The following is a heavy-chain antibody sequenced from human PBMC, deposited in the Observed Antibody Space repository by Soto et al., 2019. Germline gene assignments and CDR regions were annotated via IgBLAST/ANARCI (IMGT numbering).Heavy chain of an antibody. CDR3: AGGSSWYDVDWFDP. CDR2: FYNRGST. D-gene: IGHD6-13*01. CDR1: GGSISGYY. Sequence: EPLSLXCTVSGGSISGYYWSWLRQPPGKGLEWIGYFYNRGSTNYNPSLKSQVTISVDTSKNQFSVKLTSVTAADTVVYYCAGGSSWYDVDWFDPWGPGTLVTVSS. J-gene: IGHJ5*02. V-gene: IGHV4-59*01.